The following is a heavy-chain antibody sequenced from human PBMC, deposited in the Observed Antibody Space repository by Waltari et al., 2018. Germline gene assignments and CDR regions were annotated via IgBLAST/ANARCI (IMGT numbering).Heavy chain of an antibody. Sequence: LQLQESGSGLVKPSQTLSLTCAVSGGSISSGGYSWSWIRQPPGKGLEWVSSISSSSSYIYYADSVKGRFTISRDNAKNSLYLQMNSLRAEDTAVYYCARPGEHLRDYFDYWGQGTLVTVSS. D-gene: IGHD3-16*01. CDR2: ISSSSSYI. V-gene: IGHV3-21*01. J-gene: IGHJ4*02. CDR1: GGSISSGGYS. CDR3: ARPGEHLRDYFDY.